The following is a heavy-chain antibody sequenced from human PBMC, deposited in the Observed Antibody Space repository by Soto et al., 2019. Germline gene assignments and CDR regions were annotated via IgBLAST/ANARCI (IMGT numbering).Heavy chain of an antibody. V-gene: IGHV4-59*01. D-gene: IGHD6-19*01. J-gene: IGHJ4*02. CDR2: IYYSGST. CDR1: SGSISSYY. Sequence: SETLSLTCTVSSGSISSYYWSWIRQPPGKGLEWIGYIYYSGSTNYNPSLKSRVTISIDTSKNQFSLKLSSVTAADTAVYYCAHRRGLVAGHFDYWGQGTLVTVSS. CDR3: AHRRGLVAGHFDY.